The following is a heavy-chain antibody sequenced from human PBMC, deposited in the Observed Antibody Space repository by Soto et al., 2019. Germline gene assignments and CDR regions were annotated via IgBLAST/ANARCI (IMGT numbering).Heavy chain of an antibody. CDR1: GFSFGSYE. V-gene: IGHV3-23*01. D-gene: IGHD3-22*01. J-gene: IGHJ4*02. CDR2: IGDGGDTT. CDR3: AKNRGIIMIVES. Sequence: PVGSLRLSCAASGFSFGSYEMNWVRQAPGKGLERVSAIGDGGDTTHYADSVKGRFTISRDNSKNTLYLQMDSLRAEDTAVYYCAKNRGIIMIVESWGQGTLVTVSS.